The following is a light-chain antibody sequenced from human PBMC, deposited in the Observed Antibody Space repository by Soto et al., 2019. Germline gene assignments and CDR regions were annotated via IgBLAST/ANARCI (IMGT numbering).Light chain of an antibody. Sequence: QSVVTQPPSASGSPGQSVTISCTGTSSDVGGYNYVSWYQQHPGKAPKLMIYEVSKRPSGVPDRFSGSKSGNTASLTVSGLKAEDEADYYCSSYAGNNVVFGGGTKLTVL. CDR2: EVS. V-gene: IGLV2-8*01. J-gene: IGLJ2*01. CDR1: SSDVGGYNY. CDR3: SSYAGNNVV.